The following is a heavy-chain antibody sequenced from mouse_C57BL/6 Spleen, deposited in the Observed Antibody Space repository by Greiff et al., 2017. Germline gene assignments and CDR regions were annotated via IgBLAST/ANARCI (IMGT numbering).Heavy chain of an antibody. J-gene: IGHJ4*01. D-gene: IGHD4-1*01. Sequence: VQLQQSGPVLARPGASVKMSCKTSGYTFTSYWMHWVKQRPGQGLEWIGAIYPGNSDTSSNQKFKGKAKLTAVTSASTAYMELSSLTKEDSAVYDCTRWEKTFYAKDYWGQGTSGTVSS. CDR2: IYPGNSDT. V-gene: IGHV1-5*01. CDR1: GYTFTSYW. CDR3: TRWEKTFYAKDY.